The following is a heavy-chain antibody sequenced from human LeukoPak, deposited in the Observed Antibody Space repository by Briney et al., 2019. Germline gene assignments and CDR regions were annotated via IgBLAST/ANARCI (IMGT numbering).Heavy chain of an antibody. V-gene: IGHV4-30-2*01. CDR1: GGSISSGGYY. D-gene: IGHD1-26*01. CDR2: IYHSGST. J-gene: IGHJ3*02. CDR3: ARVSWELPHDAFDI. Sequence: PSETLSLTCTVSGGSISSGGYYWSWIRQPPGTGLEWIGYIYHSGSTYYNPSLKSRVTISVDRSKNQFSLKLSSVTAADTAVYYCARVSWELPHDAFDIWGQGTMVTVSS.